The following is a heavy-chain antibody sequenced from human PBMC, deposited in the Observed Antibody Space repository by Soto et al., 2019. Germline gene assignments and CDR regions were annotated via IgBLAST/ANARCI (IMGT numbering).Heavy chain of an antibody. J-gene: IGHJ3*01. D-gene: IGHD4-17*01. V-gene: IGHV2-5*02. CDR3: AHISAVLFDF. CDR1: GFSLTTSGLG. Sequence: QITLKESGPTLVKPTQTLTLTCTFSGFSLTTSGLGVGWVRQSPGKALEWLALIYWDDVKRYNPSLRSRLTISKDTSRNQVVLTVTDMDPVDTATYFCAHISAVLFDFWGQGTMVTVSS. CDR2: IYWDDVK.